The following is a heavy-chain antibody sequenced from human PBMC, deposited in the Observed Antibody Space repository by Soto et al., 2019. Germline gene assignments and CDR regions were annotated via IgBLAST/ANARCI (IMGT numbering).Heavy chain of an antibody. CDR3: AMYPQMARPPY. Sequence: SVKVSCKASGGTFSSYAISWVRQAPGQGLEWMGGIIPIFGAANYAQKFQGRVTMTGDTSTSTVYMELSSLRSEDTAVYYCAMYPQMARPPYWGQGTLVTVSS. CDR2: IIPIFGAA. CDR1: GGTFSSYA. V-gene: IGHV1-69*06. J-gene: IGHJ4*02. D-gene: IGHD5-12*01.